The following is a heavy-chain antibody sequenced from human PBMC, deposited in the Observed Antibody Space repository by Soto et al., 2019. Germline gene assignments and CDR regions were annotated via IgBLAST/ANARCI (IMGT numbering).Heavy chain of an antibody. CDR2: ISDDGVHK. CDR1: GFTFSSYT. V-gene: IGHV3-30-3*01. Sequence: QVQLVESGGGVVQPGRSLRLSCAASGFTFSSYTMHWVRQAPGEGLDWVAIISDDGVHKFYADSVKGRFTISRDNSKNTLFLQMNGLRGEDTAVYYCATKKLGATRNLERWGQGSLVTVSS. D-gene: IGHD1-26*01. CDR3: ATKKLGATRNLER. J-gene: IGHJ4*02.